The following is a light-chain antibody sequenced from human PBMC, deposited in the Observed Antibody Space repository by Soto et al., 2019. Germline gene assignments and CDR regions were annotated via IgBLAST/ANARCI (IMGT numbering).Light chain of an antibody. J-gene: IGKJ5*01. CDR1: QSVSSK. V-gene: IGKV3-15*01. CDR2: GAS. Sequence: EIVMTQSPSTLSVSPGERATLSCRASQSVSSKLAWYQKKPGQAPRLLFYGASTRATGVPARFSGSGSGTEFTLTISSLQSEDFAVYYCQQYGSSPPITFGQGTRLEIK. CDR3: QQYGSSPPIT.